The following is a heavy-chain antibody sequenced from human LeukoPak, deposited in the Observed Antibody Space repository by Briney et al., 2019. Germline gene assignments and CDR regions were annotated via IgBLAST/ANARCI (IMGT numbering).Heavy chain of an antibody. CDR1: GGSFSGYY. Sequence: SGTLSLTCAVYGGSFSGYYWSWIRQPPGKGREGIGEINHSGSTNYNPSLKSRATISVDTSKNQFSLKLSSVTAADTAVYYCARETSVEWLLVFDAFDIWGQGTMVTVSS. CDR3: ARETSVEWLLVFDAFDI. D-gene: IGHD3-3*01. J-gene: IGHJ3*02. CDR2: INHSGST. V-gene: IGHV4-34*01.